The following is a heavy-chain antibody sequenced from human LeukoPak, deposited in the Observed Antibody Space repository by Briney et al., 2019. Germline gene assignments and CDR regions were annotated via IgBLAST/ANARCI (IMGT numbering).Heavy chain of an antibody. Sequence: PSETLSLTCTVSGDSITSSSYYWAWIRQPPGKGLEWIGNIYHSGSTNYNPSLKSRVTMSVDTSKNQFSLKLSSVTAADTAVYYCASTPNYYDSSQGGYWGQGTLVTVSS. D-gene: IGHD3-22*01. CDR3: ASTPNYYDSSQGGY. V-gene: IGHV4-39*07. CDR1: GDSITSSSYY. J-gene: IGHJ4*02. CDR2: IYHSGST.